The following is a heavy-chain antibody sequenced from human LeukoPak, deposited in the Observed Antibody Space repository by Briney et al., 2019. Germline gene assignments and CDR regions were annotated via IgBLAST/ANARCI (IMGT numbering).Heavy chain of an antibody. Sequence: SSETLSLPCTVSGGSLSRGGDHWSWIRQHPGTGLEWIGYIYYSGSTYYHPSLKSRVTISVDTSKNQFSLKLSSVTAADTAVYYCVVKRAKTGFDYWGQGTLVTVSS. CDR2: IYYSGST. CDR1: GGSLSRGGDH. D-gene: IGHD1-14*01. J-gene: IGHJ4*02. V-gene: IGHV4-31*03. CDR3: VVKRAKTGFDY.